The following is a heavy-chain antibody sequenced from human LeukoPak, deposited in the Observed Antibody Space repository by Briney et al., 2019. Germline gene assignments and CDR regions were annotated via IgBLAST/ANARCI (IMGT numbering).Heavy chain of an antibody. V-gene: IGHV3-74*01. CDR3: ARDGLAAAADY. CDR2: IKGDGTST. CDR1: GFTFSTHW. J-gene: IGHJ4*02. Sequence: GGSLRLSCAASGFTFSTHWMRWVRQAPGKGLVWVSHIKGDGTSTNYADSVKGRFTISRDNAKNTLFLQMNSLRAEDTAVYYCARDGLAAAADYWGQGTLVTVSS. D-gene: IGHD6-13*01.